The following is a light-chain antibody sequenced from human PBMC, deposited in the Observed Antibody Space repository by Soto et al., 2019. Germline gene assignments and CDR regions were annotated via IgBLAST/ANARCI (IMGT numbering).Light chain of an antibody. CDR3: HYGNSPPWT. Sequence: EIVLTQSPGTLSLSPGERATLSCRASQSVSSYSLAWYQQKPGQAPRLLIGGASSRATGIPDRFSGSGSGTDFTLTITRREPEDFAVYYCHYGNSPPWTFGQGNKVEIK. CDR2: GAS. V-gene: IGKV3-20*01. CDR1: QSVSSYS. J-gene: IGKJ1*01.